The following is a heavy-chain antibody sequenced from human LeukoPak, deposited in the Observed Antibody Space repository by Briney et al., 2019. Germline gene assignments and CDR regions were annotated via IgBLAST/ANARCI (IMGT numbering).Heavy chain of an antibody. Sequence: ASVKVSCKASGYTFTGYYMHWVRQAPGQGLEWMGWINPNSGGTNYAQKFQGRVTMTRDTSISTAYMELSRLRSDDTAVYYCARDWEAYSSSRDYWGQGTLVTVSS. D-gene: IGHD6-13*01. J-gene: IGHJ4*02. CDR3: ARDWEAYSSSRDY. CDR1: GYTFTGYY. CDR2: INPNSGGT. V-gene: IGHV1-2*02.